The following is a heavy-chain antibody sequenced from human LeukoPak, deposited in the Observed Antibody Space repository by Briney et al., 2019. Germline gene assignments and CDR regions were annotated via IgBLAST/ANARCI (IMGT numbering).Heavy chain of an antibody. D-gene: IGHD3-22*01. V-gene: IGHV1-69*04. CDR1: GGTFSSYA. J-gene: IGHJ3*02. CDR3: ARVRLSYYYDPIDAFDI. CDR2: IIPILGIA. Sequence: ASVKVSCKASGGTFSSYAISWVRQAPGQGLEWMGRIIPILGIANYAQKFQGRVTITADKSTSTAYMELSSLRSEDTAVYYCARVRLSYYYDPIDAFDIWGQGTMVTVSS.